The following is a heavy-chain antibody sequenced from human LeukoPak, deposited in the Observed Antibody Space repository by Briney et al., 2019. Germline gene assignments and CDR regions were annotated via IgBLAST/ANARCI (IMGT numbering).Heavy chain of an antibody. V-gene: IGHV3-48*03. CDR1: GFTFSTYE. D-gene: IGHD4-17*01. J-gene: IGHJ4*02. Sequence: HPGGSLRLSCAASGFTFSTYEMSWVRQAPGKGLEWVSYLSSSGSSIYYADSVKGRLTISRDNAKNSLYLQMNSLRAEDTAVYYCARFNGDYLSNRVEYYFDYWGQGTLVTVSS. CDR2: LSSSGSSI. CDR3: ARFNGDYLSNRVEYYFDY.